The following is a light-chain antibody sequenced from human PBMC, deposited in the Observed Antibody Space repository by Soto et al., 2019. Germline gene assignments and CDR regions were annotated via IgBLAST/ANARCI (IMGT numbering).Light chain of an antibody. CDR3: QQYNNWPIT. Sequence: IVVTQSPATLSVSPGERATLSCRASQSVSSNLAWYQQKPGLAPRLLIYGASTRATGIPARFSGSGSGTEFTLTISSLQSEDFAVYYCQQYNNWPITFGQGTRLEIK. J-gene: IGKJ5*01. CDR2: GAS. V-gene: IGKV3-15*01. CDR1: QSVSSN.